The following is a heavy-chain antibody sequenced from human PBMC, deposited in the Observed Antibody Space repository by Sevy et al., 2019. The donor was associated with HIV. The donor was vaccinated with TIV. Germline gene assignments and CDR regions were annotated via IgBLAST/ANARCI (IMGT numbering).Heavy chain of an antibody. V-gene: IGHV4-34*01. Sequence: SETLSLTCAVYGGSFSGYYWSWIRQPPGKGLEWIGEINHSGSTNYNPSLKSRDTISLDTSKNQFSLKLSSVTAADTAVYDCARHCGGDCSHAFDIWGQGTMVTVSS. J-gene: IGHJ3*02. D-gene: IGHD2-21*02. CDR1: GGSFSGYY. CDR2: INHSGST. CDR3: ARHCGGDCSHAFDI.